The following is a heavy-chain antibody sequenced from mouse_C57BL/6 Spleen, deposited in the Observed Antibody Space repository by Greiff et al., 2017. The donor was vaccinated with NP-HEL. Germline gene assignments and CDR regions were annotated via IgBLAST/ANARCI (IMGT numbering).Heavy chain of an antibody. CDR3: ARRGTTVVARGYFDV. Sequence: VQLQQPGAELVKPGASVKLSCKASGYTFTSYWMHWVKQRPGQGLEWIGMIHPNSGSTNYNEKFKSKATLTVDKSSSTAYMQLSSLTSEDSAVYYCARRGTTVVARGYFDVWGTGTTVTVSS. CDR2: IHPNSGST. D-gene: IGHD1-1*01. V-gene: IGHV1-64*01. CDR1: GYTFTSYW. J-gene: IGHJ1*03.